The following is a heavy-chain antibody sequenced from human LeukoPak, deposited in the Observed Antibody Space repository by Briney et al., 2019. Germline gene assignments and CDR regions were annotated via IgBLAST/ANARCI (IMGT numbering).Heavy chain of an antibody. V-gene: IGHV4-39*01. CDR1: GGSISSSSYY. J-gene: IGHJ4*02. D-gene: IGHD4-23*01. CDR3: ARTPRMTTVVTG. Sequence: PSETLSLTCTVSGGSISSSSYYWGWIRQPPGKGLEWIGSIYYSGSTYHNPSLKSRVTISVDTSKNQFSLKLSSVTAADTAVYYCARTPRMTTVVTGWGQGTLVTVSS. CDR2: IYYSGST.